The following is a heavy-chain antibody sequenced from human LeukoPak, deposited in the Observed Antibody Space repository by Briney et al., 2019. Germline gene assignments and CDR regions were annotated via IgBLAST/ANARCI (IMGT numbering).Heavy chain of an antibody. V-gene: IGHV1-2*02. CDR1: VYTFTDYY. CDR3: TRGRLTAGPAAAFYLFEY. J-gene: IGHJ4*02. CDR2: INPNRRGR. D-gene: IGHD3-3*02. Sequence: GASVKVSCKSSVYTFTDYYMHWGRQAPGQGREGMAWINPNRRGRYYAKKFQGRVTITRETTIRKANMELSRLRSDDTAVYYCTRGRLTAGPAAAFYLFEYWGQGTLVNISS.